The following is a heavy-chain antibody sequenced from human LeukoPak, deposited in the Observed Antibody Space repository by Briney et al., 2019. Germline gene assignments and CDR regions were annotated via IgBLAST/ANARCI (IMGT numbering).Heavy chain of an antibody. D-gene: IGHD2-2*01. CDR3: ARGYQLLAYYVDV. Sequence: SETLSLTCTVSGGSISSYYWSWIRQPAGKGLEWIGRIYTSGTTNYNPSLKSRVTMSVDTSKKQFSLKLSSVTAADTAIYYCARGYQLLAYYVDVWGGGTTVTVSS. CDR2: IYTSGTT. CDR1: GGSISSYY. J-gene: IGHJ6*03. V-gene: IGHV4-4*07.